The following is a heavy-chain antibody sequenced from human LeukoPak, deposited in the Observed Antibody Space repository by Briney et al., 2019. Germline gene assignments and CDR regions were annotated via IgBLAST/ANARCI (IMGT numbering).Heavy chain of an antibody. CDR3: ARLRDGYNGGGVDY. CDR2: IYTSGST. D-gene: IGHD5-24*01. CDR1: GGSISSGSYH. V-gene: IGHV4-61*02. Sequence: SETLSLTCTVSGGSISSGSYHWSWIRQPAGKGLEWIGRIYTSGSTNYNPSLKSRVTIAGDTSKNQFSLKLSSVTAADTAVYYCARLRDGYNGGGVDYWGQGTLVTVSS. J-gene: IGHJ4*02.